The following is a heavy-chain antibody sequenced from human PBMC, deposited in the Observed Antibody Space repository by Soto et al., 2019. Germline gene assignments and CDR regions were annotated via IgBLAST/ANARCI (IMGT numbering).Heavy chain of an antibody. Sequence: PSETLSLTCTVSGGSISSYYWSWIRQPPGKGLEWIGYIYYSGSTNYNPSLKSRVTISVDTSKNQFSLKLSSVTAADTAVYYCARHTTGYYYDSSGYYSGNWFDPWGQGTLVTVSS. D-gene: IGHD3-22*01. CDR3: ARHTTGYYYDSSGYYSGNWFDP. V-gene: IGHV4-59*08. J-gene: IGHJ5*02. CDR2: IYYSGST. CDR1: GGSISSYY.